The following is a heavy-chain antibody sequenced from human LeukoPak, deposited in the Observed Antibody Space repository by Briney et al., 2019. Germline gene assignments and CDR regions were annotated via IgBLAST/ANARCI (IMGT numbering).Heavy chain of an antibody. CDR1: GFTVSSNY. CDR2: IYSGGST. Sequence: PGGSLRLSCAASGFTVSSNYMNWVRQAPGKGLEWVSVIYSGGSTYYADSVKGRFTISRDNSKNTLYLQMNSLRAEDTAVYYCARAGQRAYFDYWGQGTLVTVSS. CDR3: ARAGQRAYFDY. J-gene: IGHJ4*02. V-gene: IGHV3-66*02.